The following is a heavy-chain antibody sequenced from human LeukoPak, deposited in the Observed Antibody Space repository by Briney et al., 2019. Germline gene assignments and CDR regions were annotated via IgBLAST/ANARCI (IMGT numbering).Heavy chain of an antibody. D-gene: IGHD6-13*01. CDR1: GGPIRSYY. V-gene: IGHV4-59*01. CDR3: ARGPAAGIDTGHYDY. Sequence: SETLSLTCTVSGGPIRSYYWTWIRQPPGKGLEWIGHIYYTGGTTHNPSLKSRVTISVDTSKNQFSLKLTSVTAAGTAVYYCARGPAAGIDTGHYDYWGQGTLVTVSS. J-gene: IGHJ4*02. CDR2: IYYTGGT.